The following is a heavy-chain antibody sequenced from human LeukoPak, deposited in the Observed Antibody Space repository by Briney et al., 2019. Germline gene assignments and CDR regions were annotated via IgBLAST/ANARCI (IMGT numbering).Heavy chain of an antibody. CDR3: ARHGNYYYDSSGVFDY. CDR2: IYYSGST. CDR1: GGSISSYY. D-gene: IGHD3-22*01. J-gene: IGHJ4*02. V-gene: IGHV4-59*08. Sequence: SETLSLTCTVSGGSISSYYWSWIRQPPGKGLEWIGYIYYSGSTNYNPSLKSRVTISVDTSKNQFSLKLSSVTAADTAVYYCARHGNYYYDSSGVFDYWGQGTLVTVSS.